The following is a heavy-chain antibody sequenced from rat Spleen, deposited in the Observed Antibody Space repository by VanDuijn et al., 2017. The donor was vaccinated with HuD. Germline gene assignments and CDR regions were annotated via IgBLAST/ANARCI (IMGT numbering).Heavy chain of an antibody. V-gene: IGHV5-20*01. CDR3: TTANNGGFSELYYFDY. CDR1: GFTFSDYG. CDR2: ISYDGGST. Sequence: EVQLVESGGGLVQPGRSMKLSCAASGFTFSDYGMAWVLQAPTKGLEWVASISYDGGSTYYRDSVRGRFTISRNNAKSTLYLQMDSLRSEDTATYYCTTANNGGFSELYYFDYWGQGVMVTVSS. D-gene: IGHD1-11*01. J-gene: IGHJ2*01.